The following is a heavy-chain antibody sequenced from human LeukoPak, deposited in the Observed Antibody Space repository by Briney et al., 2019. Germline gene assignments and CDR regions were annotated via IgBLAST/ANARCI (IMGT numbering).Heavy chain of an antibody. CDR2: TNPNSGNT. CDR3: ARGRGWYFYYGMDV. Sequence: ASVKVSCKASGYTFTSYDINWVRQATGQGLEWMGWTNPNSGNTGYAQKFQGRVTMTRNTSISTAYMELSSLRSEDTAVYYCARGRGWYFYYGMDVWGQGTTVTVSS. V-gene: IGHV1-8*01. J-gene: IGHJ6*02. CDR1: GYTFTSYD. D-gene: IGHD6-19*01.